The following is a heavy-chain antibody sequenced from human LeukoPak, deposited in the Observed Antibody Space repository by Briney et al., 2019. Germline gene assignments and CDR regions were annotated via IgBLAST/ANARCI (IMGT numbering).Heavy chain of an antibody. Sequence: GGSLRLSCAASGFTFSSYWMHWVRHAPGKGLVWVSRINTDGSSTSYADSVKGRFTISRDNATNTLYLQMNRLRAENTVVYYCARGDYDFWSGPTHYDYWGQGILVTVSS. CDR2: INTDGSST. CDR3: ARGDYDFWSGPTHYDY. J-gene: IGHJ4*02. D-gene: IGHD3-3*01. V-gene: IGHV3-74*01. CDR1: GFTFSSYW.